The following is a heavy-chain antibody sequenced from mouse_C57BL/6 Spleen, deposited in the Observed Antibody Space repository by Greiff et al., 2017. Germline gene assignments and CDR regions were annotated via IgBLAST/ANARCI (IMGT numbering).Heavy chain of an antibody. CDR2: ISDGGSYT. CDR1: GFTISSYA. Sequence: EVMLVESGGGLVKPGGSLKLSCAASGFTISSYAMSWVRQTPETRLEWVATISDGGSYTYYPDNVKGRVTISRDNAKNNLYLQMSHLKSEDTAMYYCATDYDVYYFDYWGQGTTLTVSS. J-gene: IGHJ2*01. CDR3: ATDYDVYYFDY. D-gene: IGHD2-12*01. V-gene: IGHV5-4*01.